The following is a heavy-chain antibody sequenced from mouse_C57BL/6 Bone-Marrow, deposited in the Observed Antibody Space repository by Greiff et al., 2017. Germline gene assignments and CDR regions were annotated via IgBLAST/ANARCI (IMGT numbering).Heavy chain of an antibody. CDR3: ARRPLYYGGSASRGDY. Sequence: EVQVVESGGGLVKPGGSLKLSCAASGFTFSDYGMHWVRQAPEKGLEWVAYISSGSSTIYYADTVKGRVTISRDNAKNTLFLQMTSLWSEDTAMYYCARRPLYYGGSASRGDYWGQGTSVTVSS. J-gene: IGHJ4*01. CDR1: GFTFSDYG. D-gene: IGHD1-1*01. CDR2: ISSGSSTI. V-gene: IGHV5-17*01.